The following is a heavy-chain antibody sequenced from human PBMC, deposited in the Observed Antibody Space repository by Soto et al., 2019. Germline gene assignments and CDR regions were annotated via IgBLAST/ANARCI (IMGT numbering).Heavy chain of an antibody. CDR3: AREGAAMYSYYYCMDV. CDR2: IWYDGSNK. D-gene: IGHD2-2*01. CDR1: GFTFSSYG. Sequence: QVQLVESGGGVVQPGRSLRLSCAASGFTFSSYGMHWVRQAPGKGLEWVAVIWYDGSNKYYADSVKGRFTISRDNSKNTLYLQMNSLRAEDTAVYYCAREGAAMYSYYYCMDVWGQGTTVTVSS. J-gene: IGHJ6*02. V-gene: IGHV3-33*01.